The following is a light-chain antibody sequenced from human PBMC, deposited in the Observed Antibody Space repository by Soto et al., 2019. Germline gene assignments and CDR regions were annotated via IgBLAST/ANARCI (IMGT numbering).Light chain of an antibody. CDR1: QSISSW. V-gene: IGKV1-5*01. CDR2: DAS. J-gene: IGKJ1*01. CDR3: QQYNSYSPTT. Sequence: DIQMTQSPSTLSASVGDRVTITCRASQSISSWLAWYQQKPGKAPKLLIYDASSLESGVPSRFSGGGSGTEFTLSISSLQPDDFATYYCQQYNSYSPTTFGQGTKVEIK.